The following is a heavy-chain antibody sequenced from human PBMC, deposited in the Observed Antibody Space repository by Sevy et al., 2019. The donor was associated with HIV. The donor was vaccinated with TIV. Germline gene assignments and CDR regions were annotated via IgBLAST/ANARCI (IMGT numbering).Heavy chain of an antibody. J-gene: IGHJ6*02. CDR3: AKDFTGYNRMDV. V-gene: IGHV3-30*18. D-gene: IGHD3-9*01. CDR1: GIIFSTSG. Sequence: GGSLRLSCAVSGIIFSTSGMHWVRQAPGKGLEWVAVISYDGRNKFYGDSVKGRFTISRDNSKNILYLQMNSLRVEDTAVYYCAKDFTGYNRMDVWGQGTMVTVSS. CDR2: ISYDGRNK.